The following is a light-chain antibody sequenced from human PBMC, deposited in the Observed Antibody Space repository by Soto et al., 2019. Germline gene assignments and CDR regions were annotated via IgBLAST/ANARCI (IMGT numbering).Light chain of an antibody. CDR3: QQYNNWLTWT. Sequence: EIVMTQSPATLSVSPGERATLSCRASQSVRSNLAWYQQKPGQAPRLLIYGASTRATGIPARFSGSGSGTAFTLTISSLQSEDFAVYYCQQYNNWLTWTFGQGTKVEIK. V-gene: IGKV3-15*01. CDR1: QSVRSN. J-gene: IGKJ1*01. CDR2: GAS.